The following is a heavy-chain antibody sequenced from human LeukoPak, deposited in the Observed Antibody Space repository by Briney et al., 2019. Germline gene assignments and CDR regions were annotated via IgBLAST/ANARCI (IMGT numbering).Heavy chain of an antibody. V-gene: IGHV3-48*03. Sequence: PGGSLRLSCAASGFTFTNYEMIWIRQAPGKGLEWVSFISATGSLIQYGDSVKGRFTISRDNAKDSLSLQMNSLRAEDTAIYFCARGPNEWFGEFDNWGQGTQVTVSS. J-gene: IGHJ4*02. CDR2: ISATGSLI. CDR3: ARGPNEWFGEFDN. D-gene: IGHD3-10*01. CDR1: GFTFTNYE.